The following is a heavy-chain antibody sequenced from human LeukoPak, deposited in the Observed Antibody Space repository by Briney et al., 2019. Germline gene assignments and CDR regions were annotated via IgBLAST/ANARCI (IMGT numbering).Heavy chain of an antibody. Sequence: ASVKVSCKASGYTLTSYGISWVRQAPGQGLEWMGWISAHNGNTNYAQNLQGRVTMTIDTSTSTAYMELRSLRSDDTAVYYCASGPSSGSYFDFDYWGQGTLVTVSS. J-gene: IGHJ4*02. CDR3: ASGPSSGSYFDFDY. CDR2: ISAHNGNT. CDR1: GYTLTSYG. D-gene: IGHD1-26*01. V-gene: IGHV1-18*01.